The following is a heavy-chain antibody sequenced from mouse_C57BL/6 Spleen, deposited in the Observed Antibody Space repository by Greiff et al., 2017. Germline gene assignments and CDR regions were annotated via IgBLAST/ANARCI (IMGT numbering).Heavy chain of an antibody. D-gene: IGHD2-2*01. CDR3: ARDYYGYDDGVWFAY. J-gene: IGHJ3*01. Sequence: EVKLQESGPGLVKPSQSLSLTCSVTGYSITSGYYWNWIRQFPGNKLEWMGYISYDGSNNYNPSLKNRISFTRDTSKNQFFLKLNSVTTEDTATYYCARDYYGYDDGVWFAYWGQGTLVTVSA. CDR2: ISYDGSN. V-gene: IGHV3-6*01. CDR1: GYSITSGYY.